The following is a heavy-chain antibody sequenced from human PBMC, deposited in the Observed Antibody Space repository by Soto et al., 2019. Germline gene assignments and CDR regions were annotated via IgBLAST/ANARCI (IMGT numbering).Heavy chain of an antibody. J-gene: IGHJ6*02. V-gene: IGHV1-3*01. D-gene: IGHD4-4*01. CDR1: GYTFTSYA. CDR3: ASSYSNYALIDYYYCGMDV. Sequence: QVQLVQSGAEVKKPGASVKVSCKASGYTFTSYAMHWVRQAPGQRLEWMGWINAGNGNTKYSQKFQVRVTTTSDTSASTDYMELSSLRSEDTAVYYCASSYSNYALIDYYYCGMDVWGQGTTVTVSS. CDR2: INAGNGNT.